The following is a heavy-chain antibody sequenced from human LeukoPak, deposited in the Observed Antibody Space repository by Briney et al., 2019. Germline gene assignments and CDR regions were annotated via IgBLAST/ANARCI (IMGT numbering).Heavy chain of an antibody. CDR1: XXSIXXXXXX. Sequence: SEXLSLTCAXSXXSIXXXXXXXXXXXXXXXXXLXXIGYIXHXGXTYYXPSLKXRVTISVDRSKNQFSLKLSSVTAADTAVYYCAGAYGNWFDPWGQGTLVTVSS. CDR2: IXHXGXT. D-gene: IGHD3-16*01. CDR3: AGAYGNWFDP. V-gene: IGHV4-30-2*01. J-gene: IGHJ5*02.